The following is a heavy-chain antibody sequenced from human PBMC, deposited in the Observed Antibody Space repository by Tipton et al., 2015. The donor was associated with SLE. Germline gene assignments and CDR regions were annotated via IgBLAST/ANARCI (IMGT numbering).Heavy chain of an antibody. J-gene: IGHJ4*02. Sequence: TLSLTCTVSGGSISSYYWSWIRQPPGKGLEWIGFIFYSGSTNYNPSLKSRVTISVDTSKNQFSLKLNSVTAADTAVYYCARGRDYYDSSGYLYDFDYWGQGTLVTVSS. V-gene: IGHV4-59*01. CDR2: IFYSGST. D-gene: IGHD3-22*01. CDR1: GGSISSYY. CDR3: ARGRDYYDSSGYLYDFDY.